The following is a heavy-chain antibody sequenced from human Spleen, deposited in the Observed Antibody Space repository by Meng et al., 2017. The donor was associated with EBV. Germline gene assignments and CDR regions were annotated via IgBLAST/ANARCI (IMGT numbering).Heavy chain of an antibody. Sequence: QRPLQQWGTGLLKPSESALLTWARYGGYFTGKYWSWIRQSPGKGLDWIADIFPGGTPNFNPSLESRVTISLDASKNQFALKLTSVTAADSAIYYCARSSYLTSRPFDYWGRGTLVTVSS. V-gene: IGHV4-34*12. CDR3: ARSSYLTSRPFDY. CDR1: GGYFTGKY. CDR2: IFPGGTP. D-gene: IGHD3-3*01. J-gene: IGHJ4*01.